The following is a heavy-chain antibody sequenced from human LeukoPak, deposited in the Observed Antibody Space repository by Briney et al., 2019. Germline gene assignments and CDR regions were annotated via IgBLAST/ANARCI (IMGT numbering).Heavy chain of an antibody. CDR1: GFTFSTYN. D-gene: IGHD3-10*02. V-gene: IGHV3-21*01. Sequence: GGSLRLSCAASGFTFSTYNMNWVRQAPGKGLEWVSSITSSSIHTFYADSVKGRFTISRDNAKNSLYLQMNSLRAEDTAVYYCAELGITMIGGVWGKGTTVTISS. J-gene: IGHJ6*04. CDR2: ITSSSIHT. CDR3: AELGITMIGGV.